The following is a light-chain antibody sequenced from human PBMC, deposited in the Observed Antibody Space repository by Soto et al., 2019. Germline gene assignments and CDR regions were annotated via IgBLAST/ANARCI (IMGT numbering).Light chain of an antibody. CDR1: QTGSNSY. V-gene: IGKV3-20*01. J-gene: IGKJ1*01. CDR3: QHYGYSQWT. Sequence: IVLTQSPGTLSLSPGERATLSCRASQTGSNSYLAWYQHKSGQAPRLLIYGVYTRASGIPDRFSGGGSGTEFTLTITRLEPEDSAVYFCQHYGYSQWTFGQGTKVDIK. CDR2: GVY.